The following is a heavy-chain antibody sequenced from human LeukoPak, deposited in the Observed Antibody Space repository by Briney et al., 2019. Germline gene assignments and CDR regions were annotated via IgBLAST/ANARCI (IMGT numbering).Heavy chain of an antibody. CDR3: AKAPVTTCSGAYCYPFDY. Sequence: PGGSLRLSCAASGFTFSDYSMHWVRQAPGKGLHWVAFIRYDGNNKYYADSVKGRFTISRDNSKNTLYLQMNSLRAEDTAVYYCAKAPVTTCSGAYCYPFDYWGQGALVTVSS. D-gene: IGHD2-15*01. J-gene: IGHJ4*02. V-gene: IGHV3-30*02. CDR2: IRYDGNNK. CDR1: GFTFSDYS.